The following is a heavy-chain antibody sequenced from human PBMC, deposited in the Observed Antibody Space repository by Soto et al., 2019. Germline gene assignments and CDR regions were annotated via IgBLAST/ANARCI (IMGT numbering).Heavy chain of an antibody. Sequence: SVKVSSKASGGTFSSYAISWVRQAPGQVLEWMGGIIPIFGTTNYAQKFQGRVTITADKSTSTAYMELSSLRSEDTAVYSCARASVPLRSSTGLDPWGQGTLVRVS. V-gene: IGHV1-69*06. J-gene: IGHJ5*02. CDR2: IIPIFGTT. CDR1: GGTFSSYA. CDR3: ARASVPLRSSTGLDP. D-gene: IGHD3-16*01.